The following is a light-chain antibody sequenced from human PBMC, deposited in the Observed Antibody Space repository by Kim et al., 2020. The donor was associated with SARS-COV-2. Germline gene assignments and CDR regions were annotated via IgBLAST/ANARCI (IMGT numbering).Light chain of an antibody. CDR1: SANVGAGYD. Sequence: RITISGDGGSANVGAGYDVPWYQQLPGTAPKLVIYGNNNRPSGVPDRFSGSKSGTSASLAITGLQAEDEADYYCQSYDSSLSAYVFGTGTKVTVL. V-gene: IGLV1-40*01. J-gene: IGLJ1*01. CDR3: QSYDSSLSAYV. CDR2: GNN.